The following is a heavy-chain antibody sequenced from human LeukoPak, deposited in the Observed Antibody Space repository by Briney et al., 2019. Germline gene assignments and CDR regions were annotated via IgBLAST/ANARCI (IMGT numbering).Heavy chain of an antibody. V-gene: IGHV4-30-4*01. J-gene: IGHJ4*02. D-gene: IGHD3-10*01. CDR3: ARHKYYGSGRKGFDY. Sequence: SETLSLTCTVSGGSISSGDYYWSWIRQPPGKGLEWIGYIYYSGSTYYNPSLKSRVTISVDTSKNQFSLKLSSVTAADTAVYYCARHKYYGSGRKGFDYWGQGTLVTVSS. CDR2: IYYSGST. CDR1: GGSISSGDYY.